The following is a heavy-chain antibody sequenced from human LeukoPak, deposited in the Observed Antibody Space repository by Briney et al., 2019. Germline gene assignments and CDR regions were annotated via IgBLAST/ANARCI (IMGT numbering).Heavy chain of an antibody. CDR3: AKDLPSHDYGGNMGAFDI. D-gene: IGHD4-23*01. CDR2: ISGTRGST. V-gene: IGHV3-23*01. CDR1: GFAFRNYG. J-gene: IGHJ3*02. Sequence: GGSLRLSCAASGFAFRNYGMSWVRQAPGKGLEWVSAISGTRGSTYYADSVKGRFTISRDNSKNTLSLQMNSLRAEDTAVYYCAKDLPSHDYGGNMGAFDIWGQGTMVTVSS.